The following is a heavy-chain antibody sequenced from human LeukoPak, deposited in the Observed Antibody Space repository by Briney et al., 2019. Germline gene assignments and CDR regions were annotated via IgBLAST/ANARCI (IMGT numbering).Heavy chain of an antibody. V-gene: IGHV3-74*03. CDR3: ARGRYFALDV. J-gene: IGHJ6*02. CDR1: GYTFSGHW. D-gene: IGHD2/OR15-2a*01. Sequence: GGSLRLSCAASGYTFSGHWIHWVRQSPGKGLEWVSRINSDATGTMDADSVKGRITTSRDNAKNTAYLQMNSLRAEDTAVYYCARGRYFALDVWGQGTTVTVSS. CDR2: INSDATGT.